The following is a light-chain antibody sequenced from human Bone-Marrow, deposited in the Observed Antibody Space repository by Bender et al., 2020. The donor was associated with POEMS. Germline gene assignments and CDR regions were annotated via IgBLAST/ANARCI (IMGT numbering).Light chain of an antibody. V-gene: IGLV2-8*01. CDR1: SSDVGGYNY. CDR2: EVS. Sequence: QSALTQPPSASGSPGQSVTISCTGTSSDVGGYNYVSWYQQHPGKAPKLMIYEVSKRPSGVPGRFSGSKSDTSASLAISGLRSEDEADYYCASWDDGLRGWVFGGGTKLTVL. J-gene: IGLJ3*02. CDR3: ASWDDGLRGWV.